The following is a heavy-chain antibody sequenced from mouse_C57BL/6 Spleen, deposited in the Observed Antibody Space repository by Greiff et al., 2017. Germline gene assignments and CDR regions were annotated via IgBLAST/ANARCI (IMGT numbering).Heavy chain of an antibody. V-gene: IGHV10-3*01. CDR3: VRERGLVDV. CDR1: GFTFNTYA. CDR2: IRSKSSNSAT. D-gene: IGHD2-2*01. J-gene: IGHJ1*03. Sequence: EAGGGLVQPKGSLKLSCAASGFTFNTYAMHWVRQAPGKGLEWVARIRSKSSNSATYYADSVKDRFTISRDDSQSMLYLQMNNLKTEDTAMYYCVRERGLVDVWGTGTTVTVSS.